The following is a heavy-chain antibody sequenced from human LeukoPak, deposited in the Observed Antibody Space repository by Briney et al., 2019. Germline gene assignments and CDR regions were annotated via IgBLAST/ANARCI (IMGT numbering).Heavy chain of an antibody. CDR1: GGSFSGYY. CDR2: INHSGST. Sequence: NPSETLSLTCAVYGGSFSGYYWSWIRQPPGKGLEWIGEINHSGSTNYNPSLKSRVTISVDTSKNQFSLKLSSVTAADTAVYYCAKSGYSRSWYPRYWGQGTLVIVSS. CDR3: AKSGYSRSWYPRY. J-gene: IGHJ4*02. D-gene: IGHD6-13*01. V-gene: IGHV4-34*01.